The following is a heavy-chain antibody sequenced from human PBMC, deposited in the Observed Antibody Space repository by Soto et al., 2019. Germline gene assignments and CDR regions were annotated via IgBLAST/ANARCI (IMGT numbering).Heavy chain of an antibody. CDR2: INWNGGST. V-gene: IGHV3-20*01. D-gene: IGHD3-3*01. Sequence: EVQLAESGGGVVRPGGSLRLSCAASGFTFDDYGMSWVRQAPGKGLEWVSGINWNGGSTGYADSVKGRFTISRDNAKNSLYLQMNSLRAEDTALYHCARETEITIVGVPMGYYYMDVWGKGTTVTVSS. CDR3: ARETEITIVGVPMGYYYMDV. J-gene: IGHJ6*03. CDR1: GFTFDDYG.